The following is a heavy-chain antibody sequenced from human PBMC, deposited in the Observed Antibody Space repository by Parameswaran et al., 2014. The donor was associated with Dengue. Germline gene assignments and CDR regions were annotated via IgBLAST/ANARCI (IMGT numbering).Heavy chain of an antibody. Sequence: SWVRQAPGQGLEWMGGIIPIFGTANYAQKFQGRVTITADESTSTAYMELSSLRSEDTAVYYCASSGLDGSGTPRGWFDPWGQGTLVTVSS. V-gene: IGHV1-69*01. CDR3: ASSGLDGSGTPRGWFDP. CDR2: IIPIFGTA. D-gene: IGHD3-10*01. J-gene: IGHJ5*02.